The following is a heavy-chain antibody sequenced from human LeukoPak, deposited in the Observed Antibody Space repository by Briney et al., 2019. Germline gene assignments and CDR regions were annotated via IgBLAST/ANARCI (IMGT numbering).Heavy chain of an antibody. J-gene: IGHJ6*04. CDR1: GDSMSSYF. V-gene: IGHV4-59*01. Sequence: PSETLSLTCTVSGDSMSSYFWPWIRQSPGKGLESIGCMYYSGTTNYNLSLKSRVTISVDTSKNQFSLKLTSVTAADTAVYYCTTAKASDVWGEGTTVTVSS. CDR2: MYYSGTT. CDR3: TTAKASDV.